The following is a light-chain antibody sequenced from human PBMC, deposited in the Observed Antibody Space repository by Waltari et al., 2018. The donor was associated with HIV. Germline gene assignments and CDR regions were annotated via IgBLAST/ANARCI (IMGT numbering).Light chain of an antibody. CDR3: CSYAGSRTWV. Sequence: QSALTQPASVSGSPGQSITISCPGTSSDGDGYTFVSWYQQHPGKAPKLIIFDVFKRPSVVSVRFSGSKSGNTASLTISGLQSEDEADYYCCSYAGSRTWVFGGGTKVTVL. CDR2: DVF. CDR1: SSDGDGYTF. V-gene: IGLV2-23*02. J-gene: IGLJ3*02.